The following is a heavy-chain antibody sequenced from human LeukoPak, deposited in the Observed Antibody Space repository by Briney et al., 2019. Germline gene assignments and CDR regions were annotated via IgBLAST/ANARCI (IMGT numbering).Heavy chain of an antibody. CDR3: ARAGIVGATDAFDI. CDR2: INSDGSST. V-gene: IGHV3-74*01. J-gene: IGHJ3*02. CDR1: GFTFSSYW. D-gene: IGHD1-26*01. Sequence: PGRSLRLSCAASGFTFSSYWMHWVRQAPGKGLVWVSRINSDGSSTSYADSVKGRFTISRDNAKNTLYLQMNSLRAEDTAVYYCARAGIVGATDAFDIWGQGTMVTVSS.